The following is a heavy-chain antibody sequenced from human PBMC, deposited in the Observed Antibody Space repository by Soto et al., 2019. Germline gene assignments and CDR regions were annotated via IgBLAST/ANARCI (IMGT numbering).Heavy chain of an antibody. CDR3: AKDSGYNYGYFRWFDP. D-gene: IGHD5-18*01. J-gene: IGHJ5*02. V-gene: IGHV6-1*01. CDR2: TYYRSAWFN. CDR1: GDSVSSNSAT. Sequence: SQTLSLTCAISGDSVSSNSATWNWIRQSPSRGLEWLGRTYYRSAWFNDYAVSVKSRITINPDTSKSQFSLKLSSVTAADTAVYYCAKDSGYNYGYFRWFDPWGQGTLVTVSS.